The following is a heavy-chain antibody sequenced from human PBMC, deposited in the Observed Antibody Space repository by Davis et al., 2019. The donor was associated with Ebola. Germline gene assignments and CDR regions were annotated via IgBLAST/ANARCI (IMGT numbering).Heavy chain of an antibody. Sequence: ASVKVSCKASGYTFTSYYMHWVRQAPGQGLEWMGIINPSGGSTSYAQKFQGRVTMTRDTSTSTVYMELSSLRSEDTAVYYCARDRYCSGGSCYAQFDYWGQGTLVTVSS. CDR1: GYTFTSYY. CDR2: INPSGGST. D-gene: IGHD2-15*01. V-gene: IGHV1-46*01. J-gene: IGHJ4*02. CDR3: ARDRYCSGGSCYAQFDY.